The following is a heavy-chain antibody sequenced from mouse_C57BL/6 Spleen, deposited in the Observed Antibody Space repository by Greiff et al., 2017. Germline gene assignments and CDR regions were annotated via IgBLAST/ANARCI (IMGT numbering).Heavy chain of an antibody. V-gene: IGHV14-2*01. D-gene: IGHD2-1*01. J-gene: IGHJ4*01. CDR3: ARGNYKRKYAMDY. Sequence: EVQLQESGAELVKPGASVKLSCTASGFNIKDYYMHWVKQRTEQGLEWIGRIDPEDGETKYAPKFPGKATITADTSSNTAYLQLSSLTSEDTAVYYCARGNYKRKYAMDYWGQGTSVTVSS. CDR2: IDPEDGET. CDR1: GFNIKDYY.